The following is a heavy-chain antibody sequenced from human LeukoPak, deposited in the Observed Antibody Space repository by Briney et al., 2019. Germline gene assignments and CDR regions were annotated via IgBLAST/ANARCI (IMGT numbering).Heavy chain of an antibody. CDR1: GGSISSSSYY. V-gene: IGHV4-39*01. J-gene: IGHJ4*02. D-gene: IGHD3-16*01. Sequence: KASETLSLTCTVSGGSISSSSYYWGWIRQPPGKGLEWIGSIYYSGSTYYNPSLKSRVTISVDTSKNQFSLKLSSVTAADTAVYYCARGGGKYYFDYWGQGTLVTVSS. CDR2: IYYSGST. CDR3: ARGGGKYYFDY.